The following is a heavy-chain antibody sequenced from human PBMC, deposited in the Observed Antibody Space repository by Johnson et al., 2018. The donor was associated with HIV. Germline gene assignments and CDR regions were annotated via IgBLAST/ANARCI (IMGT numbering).Heavy chain of an antibody. CDR2: ISSDGITK. D-gene: IGHD4-17*01. V-gene: IGHV3-30*03. Sequence: QMLLVESGGGVVQPGRSLRLSCAASGFTFSNYGMHWVRQAPGKGLEWVAMISSDGITKHYADSVKGRFILSRDNSRNTYLQMNSLRAEDTAVYYCARPGGDYSAFDIWGQGTMVTVSS. CDR3: ARPGGDYSAFDI. CDR1: GFTFSNYG. J-gene: IGHJ3*02.